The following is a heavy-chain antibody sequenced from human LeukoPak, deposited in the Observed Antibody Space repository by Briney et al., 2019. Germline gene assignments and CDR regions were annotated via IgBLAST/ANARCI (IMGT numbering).Heavy chain of an antibody. D-gene: IGHD3-22*01. Sequence: PPETLSLTCTVSGGSISSYYWSWIRQPPGKGLECIGYIYYSGSTNYNPSLKSRVTISVDTSKNQFSLKLSSVTAADTAVYYCARARNYYDSSDYYYEGDAFDIWGQGTMVTVSS. CDR3: ARARNYYDSSDYYYEGDAFDI. CDR2: IYYSGST. V-gene: IGHV4-59*01. CDR1: GGSISSYY. J-gene: IGHJ3*02.